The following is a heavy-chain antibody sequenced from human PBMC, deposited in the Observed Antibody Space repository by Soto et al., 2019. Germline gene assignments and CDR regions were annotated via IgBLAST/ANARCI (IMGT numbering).Heavy chain of an antibody. Sequence: PGESLKISCKGSGYSFTSYWIGWVRQMPGKGLEWMGIIYPGDSDTRYSPSFQGQVTISADKSISTAYLQWSSLKASDTAMYYCARPLRPYGSGSAYYGMDVWGQGTTVTVSS. CDR2: IYPGDSDT. CDR1: GYSFTSYW. V-gene: IGHV5-51*01. D-gene: IGHD3-10*01. CDR3: ARPLRPYGSGSAYYGMDV. J-gene: IGHJ6*02.